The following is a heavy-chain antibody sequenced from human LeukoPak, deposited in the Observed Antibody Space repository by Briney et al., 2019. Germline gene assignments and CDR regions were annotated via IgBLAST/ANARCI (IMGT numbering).Heavy chain of an antibody. CDR1: GFSFSDYW. CDR3: ARGPNYGSRSDFFDF. J-gene: IGHJ4*02. V-gene: IGHV3-7*03. CDR2: MKEDGSEK. Sequence: GGYLRLYCAASGFSFSDYWMNWARQAPGKGLEWVANMKEDGSEKYCVDCVKGRFTISRDNAKNSLYLQMNSLRAEDTAVYYCARGPNYGSRSDFFDFWGQGTLVTVSS. D-gene: IGHD3-10*01.